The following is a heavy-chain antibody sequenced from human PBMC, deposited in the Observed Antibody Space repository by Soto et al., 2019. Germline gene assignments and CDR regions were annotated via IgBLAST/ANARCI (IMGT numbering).Heavy chain of an antibody. D-gene: IGHD1-26*01. CDR2: LYYSGST. V-gene: IGHV4-39*01. Sequence: SETLSLTCTASGGSISSSSYYWGWIRQPPGKGLEWIGSLYYSGSTFYNPSLKSRVTISVDTSKNQFSLKLSSVTAADTAVYYCARQAPLRDSGSYFWYYGMDGWGQGNTVTVSS. CDR1: GGSISSSSYY. J-gene: IGHJ6*02. CDR3: ARQAPLRDSGSYFWYYGMDG.